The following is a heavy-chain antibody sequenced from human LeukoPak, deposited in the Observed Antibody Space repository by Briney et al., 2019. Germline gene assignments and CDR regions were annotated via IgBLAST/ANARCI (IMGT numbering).Heavy chain of an antibody. CDR2: ILDSGYST. D-gene: IGHD3-16*01. J-gene: IGHJ6*03. Sequence: GGSLRLSCAASGFTFSSYAMSWVRQAPGKGLEWVSGILDSGYSTYYANSVKGRFTISRDNSNNTLYLQTNSLRAEDTAVYYCAKLGGHPLHNYYVGVWGKGTTVAVSS. CDR3: AKLGGHPLHNYYVGV. CDR1: GFTFSSYA. V-gene: IGHV3-23*01.